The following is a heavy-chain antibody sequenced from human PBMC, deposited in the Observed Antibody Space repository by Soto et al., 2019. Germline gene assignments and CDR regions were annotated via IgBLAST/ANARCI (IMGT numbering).Heavy chain of an antibody. V-gene: IGHV3-64D*08. J-gene: IGHJ6*03. CDR3: VKARYSSSWYKREHYYYMDV. Sequence: GGSLRLSCSASGFTFSSYAMHWVRQAPGKGLEYVSAISSNGGSTYYADSVKGRFTISRDNSKNTLYLQMSSLRAEDTAVYYCVKARYSSSWYKREHYYYMDVWGKGTTVTVSS. D-gene: IGHD6-13*01. CDR1: GFTFSSYA. CDR2: ISSNGGST.